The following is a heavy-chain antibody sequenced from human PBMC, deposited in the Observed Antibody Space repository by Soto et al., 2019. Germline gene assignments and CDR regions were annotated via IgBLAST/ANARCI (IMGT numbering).Heavy chain of an antibody. CDR3: VRAGDTRDLNWFDP. Sequence: SETLSLTCTISGGSMSPYHWSWIRQSPGKGLEWIGEIHYSGSTKFNPSLINRVSLSVDTSKNQLSLGLTSATAADTAIYYCVRAGDTRDLNWFDPWGRGVMVTVSS. CDR1: GGSMSPYH. CDR2: IHYSGST. D-gene: IGHD2-2*01. J-gene: IGHJ5*02. V-gene: IGHV4-59*01.